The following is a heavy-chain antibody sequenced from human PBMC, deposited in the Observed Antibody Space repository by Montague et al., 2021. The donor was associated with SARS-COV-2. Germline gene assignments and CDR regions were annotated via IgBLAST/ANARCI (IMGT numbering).Heavy chain of an antibody. J-gene: IGHJ6*02. CDR2: IYTSGST. V-gene: IGHV4-61*02. CDR1: GASIISGSYN. D-gene: IGHD4-23*01. CDR3: ASIPGRLRWYSGLGGV. Sequence: TLSLTCTVSGASIISGSYNWSWIRQPAGKGLEWIGRIYTSGSTNYNPTLKSRVTISVDTSKNQFSLKLSSVTAAATAVYYCASIPGRLRWYSGLGGVWGQGTPVTVSS.